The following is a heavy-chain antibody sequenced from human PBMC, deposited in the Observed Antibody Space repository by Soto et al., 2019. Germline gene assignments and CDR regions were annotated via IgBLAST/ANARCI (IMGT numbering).Heavy chain of an antibody. D-gene: IGHD2-15*01. J-gene: IGHJ5*02. CDR2: ISPGSRYP. CDR3: VRGGGGGLFDP. Sequence: GGSLRLSCEAPAFTFNKFAMSWIRQAPGKGLEWLSYISPGSRYPAYADSVKGRFTISRDNARRSLFLQMTSLTAEDTAMYYCVRGGGGGLFDPWGQGTMVTVSS. V-gene: IGHV3-11*06. CDR1: AFTFNKFA.